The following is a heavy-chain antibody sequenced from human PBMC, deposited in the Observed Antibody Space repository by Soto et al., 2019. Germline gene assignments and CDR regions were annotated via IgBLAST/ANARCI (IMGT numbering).Heavy chain of an antibody. CDR1: GYSFTSYW. Sequence: PVESLKISCKGSGYSFTSYWIGWVRQMPGKGLEWMGIIYPGDSDTRYSPSFQGQVTISADKSISTAYLQWSSLKASDTAMYYCASYPSYYDSSGYYYYFDYWGQGTLVT. D-gene: IGHD3-22*01. CDR3: ASYPSYYDSSGYYYYFDY. V-gene: IGHV5-51*01. J-gene: IGHJ4*02. CDR2: IYPGDSDT.